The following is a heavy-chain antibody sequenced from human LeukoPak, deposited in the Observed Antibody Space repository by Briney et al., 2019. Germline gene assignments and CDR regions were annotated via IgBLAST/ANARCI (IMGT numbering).Heavy chain of an antibody. D-gene: IGHD3-10*01. Sequence: SETLSLTCAVSGYSISSGYYWGWIRQPPGKGLEWIGSIYHSGSTYYNPSLKSRVTISVDTSKNQFSLKLSSVTAAGTAVYYCARDKGVGYYGSGSYPWGQGTLVTVSS. CDR1: GYSISSGYY. CDR2: IYHSGST. J-gene: IGHJ5*02. CDR3: ARDKGVGYYGSGSYP. V-gene: IGHV4-38-2*02.